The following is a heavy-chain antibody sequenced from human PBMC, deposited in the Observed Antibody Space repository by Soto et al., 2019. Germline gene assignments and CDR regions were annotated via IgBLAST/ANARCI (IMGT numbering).Heavy chain of an antibody. V-gene: IGHV1-8*01. CDR2: MNPNSGNT. J-gene: IGHJ4*02. D-gene: IGHD4-17*01. CDR3: AIVRYGDYGYYFAY. CDR1: GYTFTSYD. Sequence: QVQLVQSGAEVKKPGASVKVSCKASGYTFTSYDINWVRQATGQGLEWMGWMNPNSGNTGYAQKFQGRITMTRNTSISTAYMELSSLTSKDTAVYYCAIVRYGDYGYYFAYCGQGTMVTVSS.